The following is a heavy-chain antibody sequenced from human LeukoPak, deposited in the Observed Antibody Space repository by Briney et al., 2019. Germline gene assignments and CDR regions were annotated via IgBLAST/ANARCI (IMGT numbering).Heavy chain of an antibody. Sequence: SETLSLTCTVSGGSISSGSYYWSWIRQPAGKGLEWIGRLYTGGSTNYNPSLKSRVTISIDTSKNHFSLKLSSVTAADTAVYYCARAVGDYGDYGGGGEVDYWGQGTLVTVSS. CDR1: GGSISSGSYY. CDR2: LYTGGST. CDR3: ARAVGDYGDYGGGGEVDY. V-gene: IGHV4-61*02. D-gene: IGHD4-17*01. J-gene: IGHJ4*02.